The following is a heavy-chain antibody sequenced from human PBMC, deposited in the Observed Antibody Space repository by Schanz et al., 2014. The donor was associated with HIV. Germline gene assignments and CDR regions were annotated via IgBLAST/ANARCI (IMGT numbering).Heavy chain of an antibody. CDR1: GFTFSTSW. J-gene: IGHJ4*02. CDR3: ARGDGGYWYYFDY. CDR2: ISSDGSST. Sequence: EVQLVESGGGLVQPGGSLRLSCAASGFTFSTSWMHWVRQAPGKGLVWVSRISSDGSSTSYADSVKGRFTISRDNAKNTLYLQTNSLRGEDTAVYYCARGDGGYWYYFDYWGQGTLVTVSS. V-gene: IGHV3-74*01. D-gene: IGHD5-12*01.